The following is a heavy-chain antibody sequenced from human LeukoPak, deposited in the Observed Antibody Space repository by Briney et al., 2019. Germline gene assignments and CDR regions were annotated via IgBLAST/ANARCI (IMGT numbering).Heavy chain of an antibody. CDR3: ARDRRITMVRGPPAWFDP. D-gene: IGHD3-10*01. Sequence: SETLSLTCTVSGGSISSYYWSWIRQPPGKGLEWIGYIYYSGSTNCNPSLKSRVTISVDTSKNQFSLELSSVTAADTAVYYCARDRRITMVRGPPAWFDPWGQGTLVTVSS. J-gene: IGHJ5*02. CDR1: GGSISSYY. CDR2: IYYSGST. V-gene: IGHV4-59*01.